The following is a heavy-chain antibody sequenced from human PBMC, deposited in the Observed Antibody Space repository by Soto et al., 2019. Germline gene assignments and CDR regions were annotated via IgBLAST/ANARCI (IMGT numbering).Heavy chain of an antibody. V-gene: IGHV1-2*04. Sequence: GASVKVSCKASGYTFTGYHMHWVRQAPGQGLEWMGWINPNSGGTNYAQKFQGWVTMTRDTSISTAYMELSRLRSDDTAVYYCARELLDYYDSSGYPPTYYYGMDVWGQGTTVTVSS. J-gene: IGHJ6*02. CDR2: INPNSGGT. CDR1: GYTFTGYH. D-gene: IGHD3-22*01. CDR3: ARELLDYYDSSGYPPTYYYGMDV.